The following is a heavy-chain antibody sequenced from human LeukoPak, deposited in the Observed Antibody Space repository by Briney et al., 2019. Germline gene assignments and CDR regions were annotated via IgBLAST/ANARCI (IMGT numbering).Heavy chain of an antibody. CDR1: GFTFDDYA. Sequence: GGSLRLSCAASGFTFDDYAMHWVRQAPGKGLEWVSLISGDGGSTYYADSVKGRFTISRDNGKNSLYLQMNSLRTEDTALYYCAKDTGDIVVVVAATPGWFDPWGQGTLVTVSS. V-gene: IGHV3-43*02. CDR2: ISGDGGST. CDR3: AKDTGDIVVVVAATPGWFDP. D-gene: IGHD2-15*01. J-gene: IGHJ5*02.